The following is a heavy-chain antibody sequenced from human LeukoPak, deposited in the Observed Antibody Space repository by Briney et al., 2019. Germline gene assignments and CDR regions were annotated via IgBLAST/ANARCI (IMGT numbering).Heavy chain of an antibody. CDR1: GGSISSGSYY. V-gene: IGHV4-61*02. D-gene: IGHD6-13*01. CDR3: ARESLKAAAIDY. CDR2: IYTSGST. J-gene: IGHJ4*02. Sequence: SETLSLTCTVSGGSISSGSYYWSWIRQPAGKGLEWIGRIYTSGSTNYNPSLKSRVTISVDTSKNQFSLKLSSVTAADTAVYYCARESLKAAAIDYWGQGTLVTVSS.